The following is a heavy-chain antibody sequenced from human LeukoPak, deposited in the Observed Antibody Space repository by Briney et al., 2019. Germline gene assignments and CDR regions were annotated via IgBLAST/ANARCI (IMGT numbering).Heavy chain of an antibody. CDR3: ARASSYTGHLGW. J-gene: IGHJ4*02. D-gene: IGHD6-19*01. CDR1: GVSIRSYY. Sequence: SETLSLTCTVSGVSIRSYYWSWIRQPPGKGLEWIGYIYSSGSTNYNPSLKSRVTISVDTSKNQFSLNLISVTAADAAVYYCARASSYTGHLGWWGQGTLVTVSS. CDR2: IYSSGST. V-gene: IGHV4-59*08.